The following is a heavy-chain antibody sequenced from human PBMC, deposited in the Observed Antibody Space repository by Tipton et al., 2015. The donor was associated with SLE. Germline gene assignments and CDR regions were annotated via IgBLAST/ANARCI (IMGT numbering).Heavy chain of an antibody. CDR1: GFMFTNYA. Sequence: SLRLSCAASGFMFTNYAMNWVRQAPGKGLEWVAVISYDGSNKYYADSVKGRFTISRDNAKDSLYLQMNSLRAEDTAVYYCARDATTVVTPDYFDYWGQGTLVTVSS. V-gene: IGHV3-30*04. CDR3: ARDATTVVTPDYFDY. J-gene: IGHJ4*02. CDR2: ISYDGSNK. D-gene: IGHD4-23*01.